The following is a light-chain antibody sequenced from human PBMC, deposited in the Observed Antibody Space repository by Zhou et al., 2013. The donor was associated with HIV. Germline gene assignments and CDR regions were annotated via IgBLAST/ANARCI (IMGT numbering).Light chain of an antibody. CDR2: AAS. CDR1: QGISSY. J-gene: IGKJ5*01. V-gene: IGKV1-9*01. CDR3: QQLNSYPIT. Sequence: DIQLTQSPSFLSASVGDRVTITCRASQGISSYLAWYQQKPGKAPKLLIYAASTLQSGSHQGSAAVDLGQNSLSQSAACSLKXLLTYYCQQLNSYPITFGQGTTTGXLN.